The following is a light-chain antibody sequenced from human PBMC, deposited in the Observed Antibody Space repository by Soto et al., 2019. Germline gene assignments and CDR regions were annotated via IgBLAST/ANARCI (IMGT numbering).Light chain of an antibody. CDR2: GAS. Sequence: EIVLTQSPATLSVSPWERATLSCRASQSVSSNLAWYQQKPGQAPRLLIYGASTRATGIPARFSGSGSGTEFTLTIISLQSEDFAVYDGQQYKNWPPVTFGQGTKVDIK. J-gene: IGKJ1*01. CDR1: QSVSSN. V-gene: IGKV3-15*01. CDR3: QQYKNWPPVT.